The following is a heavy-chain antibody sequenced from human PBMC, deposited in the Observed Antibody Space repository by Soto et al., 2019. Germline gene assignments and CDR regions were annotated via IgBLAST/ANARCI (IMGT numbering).Heavy chain of an antibody. D-gene: IGHD4-4*01. CDR1: GYSFSNYW. V-gene: IGHV5-51*01. CDR3: ARPSNNYVAH. Sequence: GESLKISCEASGYSFSNYWIGWVRQMPGKGLEWTAIINPGDSESRYSPSFQGQVTISADKSISTAYLQWNSLKASNTAMYYCARPSNNYVAHWGQGTLVTVSS. J-gene: IGHJ4*02. CDR2: INPGDSES.